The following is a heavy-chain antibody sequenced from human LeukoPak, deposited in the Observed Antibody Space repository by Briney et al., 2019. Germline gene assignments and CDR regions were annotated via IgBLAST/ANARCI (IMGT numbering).Heavy chain of an antibody. CDR3: ATPPPGGYCSGGSCYRYFDY. J-gene: IGHJ4*02. V-gene: IGHV1-24*01. CDR2: FDPEDGET. CDR1: GYTLTELS. D-gene: IGHD2-15*01. Sequence: ASVKVSCKVSGYTLTELSMHWVRQAPGKGLEWMGGFDPEDGETIYAQKFQGRVTMTEDTATDTAYMELSSLRSEDTAVYYCATPPPGGYCSGGSCYRYFDYWGQGTLVTVSS.